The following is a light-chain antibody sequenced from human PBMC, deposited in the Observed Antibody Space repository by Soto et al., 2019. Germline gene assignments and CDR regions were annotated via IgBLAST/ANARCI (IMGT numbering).Light chain of an antibody. Sequence: EIVLTQSPGTLSLSPGERATLSCRASQSVSSSYLAWYQQKPGQAPRLLIYGASSRATVIPDRFSGSGSGTDFTLTISRLEPGYFAVYYCQQYGSSPPYTFGQGTKLEIK. V-gene: IGKV3-20*01. CDR1: QSVSSSY. CDR3: QQYGSSPPYT. CDR2: GAS. J-gene: IGKJ2*01.